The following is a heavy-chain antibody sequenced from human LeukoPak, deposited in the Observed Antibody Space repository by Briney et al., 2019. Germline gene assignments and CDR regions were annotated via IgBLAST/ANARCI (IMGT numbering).Heavy chain of an antibody. J-gene: IGHJ6*02. D-gene: IGHD3-16*01. Sequence: SETLSLTCTGSGGSISGHYWTWVRQPPGEGLEWIGQIHYSGKADYNPSLRSRITISVDTSKNQMSLKVTSVTAADTAVYYCARFGVDYDMDVWGQGTTVTVS. CDR2: IHYSGKA. CDR3: ARFGVDYDMDV. V-gene: IGHV4-59*11. CDR1: GGSISGHY.